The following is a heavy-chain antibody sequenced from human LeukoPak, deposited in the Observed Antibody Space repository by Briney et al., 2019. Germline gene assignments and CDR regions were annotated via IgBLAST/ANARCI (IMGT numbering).Heavy chain of an antibody. CDR3: ARGTQLIDY. CDR1: GYVFTGYY. Sequence: GASVKVSCKASGYVFTGYYIHWVRQAPGQGLEWMGRINPDSGGTNYAQKFQGRVTMTRVTSINTAYMLLSSLRSDDTAVYYCARGTQLIDYWGQGTLVTVSS. V-gene: IGHV1-2*06. CDR2: INPDSGGT. J-gene: IGHJ4*02. D-gene: IGHD1-1*01.